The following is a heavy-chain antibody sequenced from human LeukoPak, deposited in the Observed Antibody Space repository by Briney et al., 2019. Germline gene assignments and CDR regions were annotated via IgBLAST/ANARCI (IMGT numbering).Heavy chain of an antibody. CDR3: RSSEYYYDSSGIRAFDI. J-gene: IGHJ3*02. CDR2: IYYSGST. V-gene: IGHV4-31*03. Sequence: SETLSHTCTVSGGSISSGGYYWSWIRQHPGKGLEWIGYIYYSGSTYYNPSLKSRVTISVDTSKNQFSLKLSSVTAADTAVYYCRSSEYYYDSSGIRAFDIWGQGTMVTVSS. D-gene: IGHD3-22*01. CDR1: GGSISSGGYY.